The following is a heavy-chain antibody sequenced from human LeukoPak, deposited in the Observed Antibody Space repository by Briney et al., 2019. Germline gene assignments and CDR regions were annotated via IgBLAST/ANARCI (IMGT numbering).Heavy chain of an antibody. J-gene: IGHJ5*02. CDR3: ARHANRDIVVVPAATNPFDP. CDR1: GGSFSGYY. CDR2: INHSGST. V-gene: IGHV4-34*01. D-gene: IGHD2-2*01. Sequence: SETLSLTCAVYGGSFSGYYWSWIRQPPGKGLEWIGEINHSGSTNYNPSLKSRVTISVDTSKNQFSLKLSSVTAADTAVYYCARHANRDIVVVPAATNPFDPWGQGTPVTVSS.